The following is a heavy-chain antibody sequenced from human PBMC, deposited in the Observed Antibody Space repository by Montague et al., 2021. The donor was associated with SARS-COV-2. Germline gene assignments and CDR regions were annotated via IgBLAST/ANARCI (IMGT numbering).Heavy chain of an antibody. D-gene: IGHD6-19*01. J-gene: IGHJ3*02. CDR1: GGSISSYY. V-gene: IGHV4-59*01. CDR2: IYYSGST. CDR3: ARGSGWMGNAFDI. Sequence: SETLSLTCTVSGGSISSYYWSWIRQPPGKGLEWIGYIYYSGSTNYNPSLKSRVTISVDTPKNQFSLKLSSVTAADTAVYYCARGSGWMGNAFDIWGQGTMVTVS.